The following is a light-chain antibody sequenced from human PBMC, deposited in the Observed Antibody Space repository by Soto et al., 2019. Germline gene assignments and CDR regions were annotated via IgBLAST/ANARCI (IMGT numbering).Light chain of an antibody. V-gene: IGKV4-1*01. Sequence: EIVMTQSPDSLAVSLGERATINCKSSETILYTSNNKNFLAWYQQKAGQPPKLLIYWASTREMGVPDRFSGSGSGTEFTLTINTLQAEDVAVYYCQQYYGTPRTFGRGTKVEVK. CDR1: ETILYTSNNKNF. CDR2: WAS. CDR3: QQYYGTPRT. J-gene: IGKJ1*01.